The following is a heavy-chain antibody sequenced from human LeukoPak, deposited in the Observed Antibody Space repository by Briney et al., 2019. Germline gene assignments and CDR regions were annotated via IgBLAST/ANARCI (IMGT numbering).Heavy chain of an antibody. V-gene: IGHV4-34*01. CDR1: GGSFSGYY. D-gene: IGHD5-18*01. CDR3: ARGGGIQLWLRGFDY. Sequence: SETLSLTCAVYGGSFSGYYWSWIRQPPGKGLEWIGEINHSGSTNYNPSLKSRVTISVDTSKNQFSLKLSSVTAADTAVYYCARGGGIQLWLRGFDYWDQGTLVTVSS. CDR2: INHSGST. J-gene: IGHJ4*02.